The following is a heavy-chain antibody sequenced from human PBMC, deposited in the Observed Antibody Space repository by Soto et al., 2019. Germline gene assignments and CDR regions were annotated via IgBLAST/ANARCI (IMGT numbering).Heavy chain of an antibody. V-gene: IGHV4-59*01. CDR3: AKIHYDSRAYYIIDH. CDR1: GGSISGRC. D-gene: IGHD3-22*01. J-gene: IGHJ5*02. CDR2: FCYTVST. Sequence: SETLSLTCTVSGGSISGRCWSWVRQSPGKGLEWIGYFCYTVSTNYNPSLKSRVTISVDRSKTQCYLKLTSVTAADTAVYYCAKIHYDSRAYYIIDHGGQGPLVTVSS.